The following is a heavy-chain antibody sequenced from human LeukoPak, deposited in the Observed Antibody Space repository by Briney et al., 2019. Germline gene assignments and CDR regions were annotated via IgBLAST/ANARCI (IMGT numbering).Heavy chain of an antibody. J-gene: IGHJ5*02. D-gene: IGHD6-13*01. CDR3: ARTQASRGWFDP. Sequence: ASVKVSCKASGYTFTSYYMHWVRQAPGQGLEWMGIINPGGGSTSYAQKFQGRVTMTRDTSTSTVYMELSSLRSEDTAVYYCARTQASRGWFDPWGQGTLVTVSS. CDR1: GYTFTSYY. CDR2: INPGGGST. V-gene: IGHV1-46*01.